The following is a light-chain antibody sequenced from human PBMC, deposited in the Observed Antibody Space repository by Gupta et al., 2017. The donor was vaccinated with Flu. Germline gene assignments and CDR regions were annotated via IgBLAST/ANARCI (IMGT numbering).Light chain of an antibody. V-gene: IGKV4-1*01. CDR3: QQYYTTPWT. CDR1: QNVLYISNNKNY. Sequence: SLGERATINCKSSQNVLYISNNKNYVAWYQQKPGQPPKLLISWASTRESGVPDRFSGSGSGTDFTLTISSLQAEDVAVYYCQQYYTTPWTFGQGTSVEIK. J-gene: IGKJ1*01. CDR2: WAS.